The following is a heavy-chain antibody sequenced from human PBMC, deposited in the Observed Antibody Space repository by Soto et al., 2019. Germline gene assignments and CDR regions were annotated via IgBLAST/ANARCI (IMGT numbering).Heavy chain of an antibody. V-gene: IGHV3-23*01. CDR2: ISGSGGST. CDR3: AKAPGVATIGGYY. D-gene: IGHD5-12*01. J-gene: IGHJ4*02. Sequence: GVLRLSCAASGFTFSSYAMSWVRQAPGKGLEWVSAISGSGGSTYYADSVKGRFTISRDNSKNTLYLQMNSLRAEDTAVYYCAKAPGVATIGGYYWGQGTLVTVSS. CDR1: GFTFSSYA.